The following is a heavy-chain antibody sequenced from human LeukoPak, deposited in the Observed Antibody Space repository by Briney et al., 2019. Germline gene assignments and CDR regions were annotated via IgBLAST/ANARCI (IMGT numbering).Heavy chain of an antibody. D-gene: IGHD6-13*01. CDR1: GFAFSTHA. Sequence: GGSLRLSCAASGFAFSTHAIHWVRQAPGKGLEWVALISSNGNNKYYADFLKGRFTVSRDNSKNTLYLQMNSLKAEDSAVYYCARGGDGSSWYSDYWGQGTLVTVSS. V-gene: IGHV3-30-3*01. CDR2: ISSNGNNK. CDR3: ARGGDGSSWYSDY. J-gene: IGHJ4*02.